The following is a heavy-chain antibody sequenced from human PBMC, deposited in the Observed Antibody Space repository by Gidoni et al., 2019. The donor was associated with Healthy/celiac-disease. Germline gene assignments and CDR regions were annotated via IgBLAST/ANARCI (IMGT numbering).Heavy chain of an antibody. CDR2: ISSSSSYI. D-gene: IGHD2-2*01. Sequence: EVQLVESGGGLVKPGGSLRRSCAASGFTFSSYSMNWVRQAPGKGLEWVSSISSSSSYIYYADSVKGRFTISRDNAKNSLYLQMNSLRAEDTAVYYCARESYCSSTSCLTVADAFDIWGQGTMVTVSS. CDR1: GFTFSSYS. CDR3: ARESYCSSTSCLTVADAFDI. J-gene: IGHJ3*02. V-gene: IGHV3-21*01.